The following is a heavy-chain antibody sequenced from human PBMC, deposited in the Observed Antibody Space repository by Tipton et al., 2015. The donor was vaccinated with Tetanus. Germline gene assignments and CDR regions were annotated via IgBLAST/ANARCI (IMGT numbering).Heavy chain of an antibody. CDR3: ASSHYDFWSGYLNWFDP. J-gene: IGHJ5*02. D-gene: IGHD3-3*01. CDR1: GGSISSGGYY. V-gene: IGHV4-31*03. CDR2: IYYSGST. Sequence: TLSLTCTVSGGSISSGGYYWSWIRQHPGKGLEWIGYIYYSGSTNYNPSLKSRVTISVDTSKNQFSLKLSSVTAADTAVYYCASSHYDFWSGYLNWFDPWGQGTLVTVSS.